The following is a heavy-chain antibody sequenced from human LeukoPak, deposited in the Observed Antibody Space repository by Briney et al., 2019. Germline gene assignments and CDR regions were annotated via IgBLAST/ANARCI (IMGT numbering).Heavy chain of an antibody. CDR2: INPNSGGT. D-gene: IGHD1-7*01. CDR1: GYTFTGYY. Sequence: GASVKVSRKASGYTFTGYYMHWVRQAPGQGLEWMGWINPNSGGTNYAQKFQGRVTMTRDTSISTAYMELSRLRSDDTAVYYCAIPVLTGTRDYFDYWGQGTLVTVSS. J-gene: IGHJ4*02. CDR3: AIPVLTGTRDYFDY. V-gene: IGHV1-2*02.